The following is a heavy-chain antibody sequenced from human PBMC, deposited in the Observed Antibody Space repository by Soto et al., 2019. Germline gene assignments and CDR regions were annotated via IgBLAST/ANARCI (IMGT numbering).Heavy chain of an antibody. V-gene: IGHV3-23*01. CDR2: INYSGSST. CDR3: VKTPTRGAPMNWFDP. D-gene: IGHD3-10*01. CDR1: GFTFTNYA. J-gene: IGHJ5*02. Sequence: EVPLLESGGGLVQPGGSLRLSCAASGFTFTNYAMNWVRQAPEKGLEWVSGINYSGSSTYYADSVKGRFTISRDKSKNTLYLQMNSLRAEDTAIYYGVKTPTRGAPMNWFDPWGQGTPVTVSS.